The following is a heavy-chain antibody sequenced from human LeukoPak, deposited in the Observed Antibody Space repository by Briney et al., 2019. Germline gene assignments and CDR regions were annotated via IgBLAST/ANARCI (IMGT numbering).Heavy chain of an antibody. CDR1: GGSISSYY. D-gene: IGHD2-2*01. CDR3: ARYCSSTNYCRPGWDAFDI. V-gene: IGHV4-4*07. CDR2: IYTSGST. J-gene: IGHJ3*02. Sequence: PSETLSLTCTVSGGSISSYYWSWIRQPPGKGLEWIWLIYTSGSTNYNPSLKSRVTMSVDTSKKQFSLKLSSVTAADTAVYYSARYCSSTNYCRPGWDAFDIWGQGTMVTVSS.